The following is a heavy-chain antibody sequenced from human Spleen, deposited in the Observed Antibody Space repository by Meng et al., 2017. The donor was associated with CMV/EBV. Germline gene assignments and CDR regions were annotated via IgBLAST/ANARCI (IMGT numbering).Heavy chain of an antibody. V-gene: IGHV1-18*01. CDR1: GYTFTSYG. CDR2: IGAYNGNT. D-gene: IGHD3-3*01. CDR3: ARDGGITIFGVVRTYGMDV. J-gene: IGHJ6*02. Sequence: ASVKVSCKASGYTFTSYGISWVRQAPGQGLEWMGWIGAYNGNTNYAQKFQGRVTITTDESTSTAYMELSSLRSEDTAVYYCARDGGITIFGVVRTYGMDVWGQGTTVTVSS.